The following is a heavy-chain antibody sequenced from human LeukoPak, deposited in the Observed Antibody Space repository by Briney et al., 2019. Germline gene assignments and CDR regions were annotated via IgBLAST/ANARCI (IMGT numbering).Heavy chain of an antibody. CDR1: GYTLTELS. V-gene: IGHV1-24*01. CDR2: FDPEDGET. J-gene: IGHJ5*02. D-gene: IGHD3-10*01. Sequence: ASVKVSCKVSGYTLTELSMHWVRQAPGKGREWMGGFDPEDGETIYAQKFQGRVTMTEDTSTDTAYMELSSLRSEDTAVYYCATGYGSGSYTLWWFDPWGQGTLVTVSS. CDR3: ATGYGSGSYTLWWFDP.